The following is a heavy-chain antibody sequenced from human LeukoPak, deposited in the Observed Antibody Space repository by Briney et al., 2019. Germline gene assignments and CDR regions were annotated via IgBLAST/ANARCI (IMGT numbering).Heavy chain of an antibody. J-gene: IGHJ6*04. D-gene: IGHD3-10*01. CDR2: ISSSSSYI. CDR3: ASDRLLWFGELSRYYYGMDV. CDR1: GFTFSSYS. Sequence: PGGSLRLSCAASGFTFSSYSMNWVRQAPGKGLGWVSSISSSSSYIYYADSVKGRFTISRDNAKNSLYLQMNSLRAEDTAVYYCASDRLLWFGELSRYYYGMDVWGKGTTVTVSS. V-gene: IGHV3-21*01.